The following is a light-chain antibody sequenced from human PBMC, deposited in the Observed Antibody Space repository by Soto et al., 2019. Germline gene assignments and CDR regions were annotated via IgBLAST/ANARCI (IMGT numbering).Light chain of an antibody. CDR2: GAS. V-gene: IGKV3-20*01. CDR1: QSVSSSY. Sequence: EIVLTQSPGTRSLSPGERSTLSCRASQSVSSSYLAWYQQKPGQAPRLLIYGASSRATGIPDRFSGGGSGTDFTLTISRLEPEDFAVYYCQQFSSYPLTFGGGTTGDIK. CDR3: QQFSSYPLT. J-gene: IGKJ4*01.